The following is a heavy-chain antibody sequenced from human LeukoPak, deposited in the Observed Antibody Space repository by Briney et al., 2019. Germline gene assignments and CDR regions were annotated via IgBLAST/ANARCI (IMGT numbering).Heavy chain of an antibody. CDR2: IYSSGST. Sequence: SETLSLTCTVSGDSISSYYRSWLRQPPGKGLEWIGFIYSSGSTNYNPSLKSRVTISVDTSKNQFSLKLSSVTAADTAVYYCARRSSPGWFDPWGQGTLVTVSS. CDR3: ARRSSPGWFDP. CDR1: GDSISSYY. V-gene: IGHV4-4*09. D-gene: IGHD3-10*01. J-gene: IGHJ5*02.